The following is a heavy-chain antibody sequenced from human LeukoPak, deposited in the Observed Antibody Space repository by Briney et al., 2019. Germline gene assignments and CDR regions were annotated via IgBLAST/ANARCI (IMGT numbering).Heavy chain of an antibody. CDR1: GYTFINYG. D-gene: IGHD6-6*01. CDR3: ARGEYSSSPDAFDI. J-gene: IGHJ3*02. V-gene: IGHV1-18*01. CDR2: ISVYNGNT. Sequence: ASVKVSCKASGYTFINYGISWVRQAPGQGLEWMGWISVYNGNTTYAQELQGRVTMTTDTSTSTAYMELRSLRSDDTAVYYCARGEYSSSPDAFDIWGQGTMVTVSS.